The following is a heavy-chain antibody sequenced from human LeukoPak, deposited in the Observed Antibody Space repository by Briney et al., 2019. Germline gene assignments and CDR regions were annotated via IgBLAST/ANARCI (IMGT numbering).Heavy chain of an antibody. CDR1: GFAFSTYW. V-gene: IGHV3-30*03. J-gene: IGHJ4*02. CDR3: ARDRLYYDILTGYYAPYYFDY. Sequence: GGSLRLSCAASGFAFSTYWMDWVRQAPGKGLEWVAVISDDGSNKYYADSVKGRFTISRDNSKNTLYLQMNSLRAEDTAVFYCARDRLYYDILTGYYAPYYFDYWGQGTLVTVSS. CDR2: ISDDGSNK. D-gene: IGHD3-9*01.